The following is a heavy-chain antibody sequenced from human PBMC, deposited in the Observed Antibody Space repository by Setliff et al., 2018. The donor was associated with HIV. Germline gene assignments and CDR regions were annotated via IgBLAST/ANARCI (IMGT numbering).Heavy chain of an antibody. D-gene: IGHD3-16*01. CDR3: ARQAERDDDSYLDY. J-gene: IGHJ4*02. CDR1: GGSFSGYY. Sequence: SETLSLTCAVYGGSFSGYYWTWIRQPPGKGLEWIGDINHSGKTNYNRSLKSRVTMSIVTSNNQFSLKLTSLTAADTAVYFCARQAERDDDSYLDYWGQGTLVTVSS. CDR2: INHSGKT. V-gene: IGHV4-34*01.